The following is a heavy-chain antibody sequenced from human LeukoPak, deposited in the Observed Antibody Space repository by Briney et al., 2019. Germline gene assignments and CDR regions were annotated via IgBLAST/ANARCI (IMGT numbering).Heavy chain of an antibody. Sequence: ASVKVSCEASGYTFTDHTIHWVRQAPGQGLEWMGWINPNIGTTNYAKRFQGRLTVTRDTSINPAFMELSSLNPDDTAVFYCARRYDSRGPVTFDFWGQGTLVTVSS. J-gene: IGHJ3*01. CDR1: GYTFTDHT. D-gene: IGHD3-22*01. V-gene: IGHV1-2*02. CDR3: ARRYDSRGPVTFDF. CDR2: INPNIGTT.